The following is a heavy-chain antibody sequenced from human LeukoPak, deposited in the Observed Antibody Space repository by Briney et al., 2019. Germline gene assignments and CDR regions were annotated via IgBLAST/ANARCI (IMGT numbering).Heavy chain of an antibody. D-gene: IGHD1-26*01. Sequence: GGSLRLSCAASGFTFDDYAMHWVRQAPGKGLEWVSGISWNIGSIGYADSVKGRFTISRDNAKNSLYLQMNSLRAEDTALYYCAKLGSGSYPEFDYWGQGTLVTVSS. CDR3: AKLGSGSYPEFDY. CDR2: ISWNIGSI. J-gene: IGHJ4*02. V-gene: IGHV3-9*01. CDR1: GFTFDDYA.